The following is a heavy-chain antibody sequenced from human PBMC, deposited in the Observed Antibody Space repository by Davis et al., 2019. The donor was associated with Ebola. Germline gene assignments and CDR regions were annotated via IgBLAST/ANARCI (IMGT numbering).Heavy chain of an antibody. CDR1: GGSTSSGGYS. CDR3: ARGDYSNYIFDY. J-gene: IGHJ4*02. V-gene: IGHV4-30-2*01. Sequence: SETLSLTCAVSGGSTSSGGYSWSWIRQPPGKGLEWIGYIYHSGSTYYNPSLKSRVTISVDRSKNQFSLKLSSVTAADTAVYYCARGDYSNYIFDYWGQGTLVTVSS. D-gene: IGHD4-11*01. CDR2: IYHSGST.